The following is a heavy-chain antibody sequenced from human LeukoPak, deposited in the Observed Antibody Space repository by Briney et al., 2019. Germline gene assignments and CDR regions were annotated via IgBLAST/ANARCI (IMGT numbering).Heavy chain of an antibody. Sequence: GASLQISCQGSGFSFTNYWIGWVRQQPGKGLEWLGNINPADSYITHSPSFQGQVTFSADKSINTAYLHLTSLEASDTAMYYCARHFSSAWFGYWGQGTLVTVSS. CDR3: ARHFSSAWFGY. V-gene: IGHV5-51*01. CDR1: GFSFTNYW. D-gene: IGHD2-2*01. J-gene: IGHJ4*02. CDR2: INPADSYI.